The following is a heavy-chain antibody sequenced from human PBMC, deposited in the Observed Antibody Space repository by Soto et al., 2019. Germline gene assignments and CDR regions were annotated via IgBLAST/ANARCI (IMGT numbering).Heavy chain of an antibody. CDR2: IYPGDSDT. CDR3: ARRRYSSGWYNDAFDI. Sequence: GESLKISCKGSGYSFTIYWIGWVRQMPGKGLEWMGIIYPGDSDTRYSPSFQGQVTISADKSISTAYLQWSSLKASDTAMYYCARRRYSSGWYNDAFDIWGQGTMVTVSS. CDR1: GYSFTIYW. D-gene: IGHD6-19*01. V-gene: IGHV5-51*01. J-gene: IGHJ3*02.